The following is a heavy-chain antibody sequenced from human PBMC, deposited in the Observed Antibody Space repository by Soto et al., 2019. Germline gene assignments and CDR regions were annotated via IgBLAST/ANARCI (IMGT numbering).Heavy chain of an antibody. CDR1: GFTFSSYA. CDR3: ASHFGVTIFGVVISHFDY. D-gene: IGHD3-3*01. CDR2: ISGSGGST. J-gene: IGHJ4*02. V-gene: IGHV3-23*01. Sequence: GESLRLSCAASGFTFSSYAMSWVRQAPGKGLEWVSAISGSGGSTYYADSVKGRFTISRDNSKNTLYLQMNSLRAEDTAVYYYASHFGVTIFGVVISHFDYWGQGTLVTVSS.